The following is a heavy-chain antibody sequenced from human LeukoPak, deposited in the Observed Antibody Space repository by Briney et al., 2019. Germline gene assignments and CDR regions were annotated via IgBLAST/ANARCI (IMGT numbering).Heavy chain of an antibody. CDR1: GYTFTSYV. D-gene: IGHD6-13*01. J-gene: IGHJ6*03. Sequence: GASVKVSCKASGYTFTSYVINWVRQAAGQGLEWMGWMNPNSGNSGYAQKFQGRVTMTRNTSISTAYMELSSLRSEDTAVYYCARGVAAAGTYYYYMDVWGKGTTVTVSS. CDR3: ARGVAAAGTYYYYMDV. CDR2: MNPNSGNS. V-gene: IGHV1-8*01.